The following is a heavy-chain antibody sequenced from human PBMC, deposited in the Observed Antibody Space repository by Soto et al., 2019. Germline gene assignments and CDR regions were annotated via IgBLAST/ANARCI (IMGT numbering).Heavy chain of an antibody. CDR2: IYHDGST. D-gene: IGHD2-15*01. Sequence: SETLSLTCAVSGDSISSGGYSWNWIRQPPGKGLEWIGYIYHDGSTSFNPSLKSRVTLSVDSSKNQFSLKLSSVTAADAAVYYCARDSGYFDYWGQGTLVTVSS. V-gene: IGHV4-30-2*01. J-gene: IGHJ4*02. CDR1: GDSISSGGYS. CDR3: ARDSGYFDY.